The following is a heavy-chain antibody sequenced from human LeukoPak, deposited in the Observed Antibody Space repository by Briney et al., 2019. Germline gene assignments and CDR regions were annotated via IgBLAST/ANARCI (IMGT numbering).Heavy chain of an antibody. D-gene: IGHD4-17*01. Sequence: GGSLRLSCAASGFTFSSYEMNWVRQAPGKGLEWVSYISSSGSTIYYADSVKGRFTISRDNAKNSLYLQMNSLKTEDTAVYYCARAAYGDQPYYYYMDVWGKGTTVTISS. J-gene: IGHJ6*03. CDR3: ARAAYGDQPYYYYMDV. CDR2: ISSSGSTI. CDR1: GFTFSSYE. V-gene: IGHV3-48*03.